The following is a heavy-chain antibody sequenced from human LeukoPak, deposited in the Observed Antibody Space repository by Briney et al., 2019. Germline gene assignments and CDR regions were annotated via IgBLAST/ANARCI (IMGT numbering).Heavy chain of an antibody. V-gene: IGHV3-53*04. CDR1: GFTVSSNY. CDR2: IYSGGST. CDR3: ATGYSSGWYDY. Sequence: GGPLRLSCAASGFTVSSNYMSWVRQAPGKGLEWVSVIYSGGSTYYADSVKGRFTISRHNSKNTLYLQMNSLRAEDTAVYYCATGYSSGWYDYWGQGTLVTVSS. D-gene: IGHD6-19*01. J-gene: IGHJ4*02.